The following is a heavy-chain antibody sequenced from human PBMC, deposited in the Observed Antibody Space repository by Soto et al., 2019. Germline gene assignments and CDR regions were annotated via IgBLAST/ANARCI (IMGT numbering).Heavy chain of an antibody. V-gene: IGHV1-69*13. J-gene: IGHJ6*02. D-gene: IGHD6-13*01. CDR1: GGTFSSYA. Sequence: SVKVSCKASGGTFSSYAISWVRQAPGQGLEWMGGIIPIFGTANYAQKFQGRVTITADESTSTAYMELSSLRSEDTAVYYCARCIATAGPSYYYYGMDVWGQGTTVTVSS. CDR3: ARCIATAGPSYYYYGMDV. CDR2: IIPIFGTA.